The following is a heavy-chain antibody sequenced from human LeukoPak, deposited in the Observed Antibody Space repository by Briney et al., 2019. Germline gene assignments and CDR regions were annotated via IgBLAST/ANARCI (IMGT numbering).Heavy chain of an antibody. D-gene: IGHD3-22*01. Sequence: SVKVSCKASGGTFSSYAISWVRQAPGQGLEWMGRIIPILGIANYAQKFQGRVTITADKSTSTAYMELSSLRSEDTAVYYCARERNYYDSSGSTHQHFDYWGQGTLVTVSS. CDR2: IIPILGIA. CDR3: ARERNYYDSSGSTHQHFDY. J-gene: IGHJ4*02. V-gene: IGHV1-69*04. CDR1: GGTFSSYA.